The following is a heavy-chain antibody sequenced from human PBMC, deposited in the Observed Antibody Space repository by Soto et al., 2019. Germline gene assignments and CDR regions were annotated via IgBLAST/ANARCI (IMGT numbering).Heavy chain of an antibody. CDR3: ARVLRDYPFYYYYMDV. CDR1: SGSISSSDCF. J-gene: IGHJ6*03. V-gene: IGHV4-39*01. CDR2: IYYSGST. D-gene: IGHD3-10*01. Sequence: SETLSLTCTVSSGSISSSDCFWGWIRQPPGKGLEWIGNIYYSGSTYYNPSLKSRVAMSVDTSNNQFSLKLSSVTAADTAVYYRARVLRDYPFYYYYMDVWGKGTTVTVSS.